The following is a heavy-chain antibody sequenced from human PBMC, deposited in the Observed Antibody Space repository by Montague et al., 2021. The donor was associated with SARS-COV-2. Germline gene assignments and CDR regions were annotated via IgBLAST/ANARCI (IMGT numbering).Heavy chain of an antibody. Sequence: SLRLSCAASGFTFSSYAMHWVRQAPGRGLEWVAVISYDGSNKYYVDSVKGRFTISRDNSKNTLYLQMNNLRAEDTAVYYCARDWDGYDLDYGMDVWGQGTTVTVSS. CDR3: ARDWDGYDLDYGMDV. CDR2: ISYDGSNK. D-gene: IGHD5-12*01. CDR1: GFTFSSYA. J-gene: IGHJ6*02. V-gene: IGHV3-30*04.